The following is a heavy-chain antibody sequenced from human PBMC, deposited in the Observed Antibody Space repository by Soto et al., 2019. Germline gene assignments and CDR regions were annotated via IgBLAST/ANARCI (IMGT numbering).Heavy chain of an antibody. CDR2: IYYSGST. Sequence: SETLSLTCTVSGGSISSYYWSWIRQPPVKGLEWIGYIYYSGSTNYNPSLKSRVTISVDTSKNQFSLKLSSVTAADTAVYYCARGGRDGYNQPLYYYYYGMDVWGQGTTVTVSS. J-gene: IGHJ6*02. V-gene: IGHV4-59*01. CDR1: GGSISSYY. CDR3: ARGGRDGYNQPLYYYYYGMDV. D-gene: IGHD5-12*01.